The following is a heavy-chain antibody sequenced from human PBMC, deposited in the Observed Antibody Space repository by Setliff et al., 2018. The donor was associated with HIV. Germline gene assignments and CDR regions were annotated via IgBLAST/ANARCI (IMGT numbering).Heavy chain of an antibody. Sequence: SETLSLTCTVSGGSIRSYYWSWIRQSPGKGLEWIGYVFYNGDTAYNPSLKSRPTISVDTSKSQFSLKLTSVTAADTAVYYCARQMTIPGVAVTPVDYWGQGALGTSPQ. D-gene: IGHD3-3*01. J-gene: IGHJ4*02. CDR2: VFYNGDT. CDR3: ARQMTIPGVAVTPVDY. CDR1: GGSIRSYY. V-gene: IGHV4-59*08.